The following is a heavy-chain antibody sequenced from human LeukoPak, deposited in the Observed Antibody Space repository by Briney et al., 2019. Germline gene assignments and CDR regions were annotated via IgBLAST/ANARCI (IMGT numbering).Heavy chain of an antibody. J-gene: IGHJ5*02. D-gene: IGHD2-2*01. Sequence: ASVKVSCKASGYTFTGYYMHWVRQAPGQGLEWMGWINPNSGGTNYAQKFQGRVTMTRDTSISTAYMELSRLRSDDTAVYYCARGAHFVSAANWFDPWGQGTLVTVSS. CDR1: GYTFTGYY. CDR2: INPNSGGT. V-gene: IGHV1-2*02. CDR3: ARGAHFVSAANWFDP.